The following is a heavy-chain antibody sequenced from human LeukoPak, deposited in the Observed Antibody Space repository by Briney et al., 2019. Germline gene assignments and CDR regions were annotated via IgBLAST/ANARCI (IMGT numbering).Heavy chain of an antibody. CDR3: AKENGSGSKHFDS. CDR2: ISWDSGGI. V-gene: IGHV3-9*03. D-gene: IGHD3-10*01. Sequence: GGSLRLSCVASGFTFDDFAMHWVRQAPGKGLEWVSGISWDSGGIGYADSVKGRFTTSRDNAKNSVYLQMNSLTTEDMAFYYCAKENGSGSKHFDSWGQGTLVTVSS. J-gene: IGHJ4*02. CDR1: GFTFDDFA.